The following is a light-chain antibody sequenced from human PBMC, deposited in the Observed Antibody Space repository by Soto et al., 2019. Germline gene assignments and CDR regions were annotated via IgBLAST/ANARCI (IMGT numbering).Light chain of an antibody. Sequence: DIQMTQSPSTLSAFIGDRVTITCRASQSISGRLAWYQQKPGKAPKLLIHDASSLERGVPSRFSGSGSGTDFTLIISSLQLDDFATYYCQQYSGNMYTFGQGTKVDIK. J-gene: IGKJ2*01. CDR3: QQYSGNMYT. V-gene: IGKV1-5*01. CDR1: QSISGR. CDR2: DAS.